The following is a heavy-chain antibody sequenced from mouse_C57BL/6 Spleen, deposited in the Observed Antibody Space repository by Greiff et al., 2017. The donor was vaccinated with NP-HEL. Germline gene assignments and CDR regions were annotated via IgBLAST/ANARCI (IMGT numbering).Heavy chain of an antibody. J-gene: IGHJ3*01. V-gene: IGHV14-4*01. CDR3: TLNYYGSSYPFAY. D-gene: IGHD1-1*01. CDR1: GFNIKDDY. CDR2: IDPENGDT. Sequence: VQLQQSGAELVRPGASVKLSCTASGFNIKDDYMHWVKQRPEQGLEWIGWIDPENGDTEYASKFQGQATITADTSSNTAYLQLSSLTSEDTAVYYCTLNYYGSSYPFAYWGQGTLVTVSA.